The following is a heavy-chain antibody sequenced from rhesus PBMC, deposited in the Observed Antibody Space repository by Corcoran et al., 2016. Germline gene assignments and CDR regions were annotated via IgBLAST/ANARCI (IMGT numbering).Heavy chain of an antibody. CDR2: ITGDSGST. CDR3: ARRAGGRFAS. CDR1: GASLTGYW. Sequence: QVQLQESGPGLVKPSEPLSLTCAVSGASLTGYWLSWLRQSPGTGLEWIGEITGDSGSTYYNPSLKSRVTISKDASKSQFSLNLSSVTAADTAMYYCARRAGGRFASWGQGVLVTVSS. J-gene: IGHJ4*01. V-gene: IGHV4-80*01. D-gene: IGHD6-25*01.